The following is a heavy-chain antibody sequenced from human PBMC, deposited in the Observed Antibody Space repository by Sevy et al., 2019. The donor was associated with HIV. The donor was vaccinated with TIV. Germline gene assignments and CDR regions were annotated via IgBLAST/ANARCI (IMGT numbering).Heavy chain of an antibody. CDR3: ALERLSSNVAEYFQN. J-gene: IGHJ1*01. D-gene: IGHD1-1*01. CDR2: ISYDGSNK. CDR1: GFTFSDYS. Sequence: GGSLRLSCAASGFTFSDYSMHWVRQAPGKGLEWVATISYDGSNKHYADTVKGRFTLSRDNSKNSLFLQMNSLRAEDTAVYYCALERLSSNVAEYFQNWGQGTRVTVSS. V-gene: IGHV3-30-3*01.